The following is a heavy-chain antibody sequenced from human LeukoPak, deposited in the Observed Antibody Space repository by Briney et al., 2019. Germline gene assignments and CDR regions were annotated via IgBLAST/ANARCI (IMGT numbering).Heavy chain of an antibody. CDR1: GFTFSSYA. CDR2: ISYDGSNK. J-gene: IGHJ4*02. V-gene: IGHV3-30-3*02. CDR3: AKSAMFDY. Sequence: PGGSLRLSCAAPGFTFSSYAMHWVRQAPGKGLEWVAVISYDGSNKYYADSVKGRFTISRDNSKNTLYLQMNSLRAEDTAVYYCAKSAMFDYWGQGTLVTVSS.